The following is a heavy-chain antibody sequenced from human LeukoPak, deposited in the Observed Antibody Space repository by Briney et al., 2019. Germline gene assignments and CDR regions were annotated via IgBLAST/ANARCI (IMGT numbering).Heavy chain of an antibody. CDR3: ARGFFGSGIWWFDP. CDR2: IYYSGST. J-gene: IGHJ5*02. Sequence: SETLSLTCTVSGGSISSYYWSWIRQPPGKGLEWIGYIYYSGSTNYNPSLKSRVTISVDTSKNQFSLKLSSVTAADTAVYYCARGFFGSGIWWFDPWGQGTLDTVSS. D-gene: IGHD3-10*01. CDR1: GGSISSYY. V-gene: IGHV4-59*01.